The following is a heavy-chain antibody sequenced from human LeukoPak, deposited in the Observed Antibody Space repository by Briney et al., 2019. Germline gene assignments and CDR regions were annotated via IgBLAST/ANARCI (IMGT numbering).Heavy chain of an antibody. J-gene: IGHJ4*02. V-gene: IGHV3-7*01. D-gene: IGHD6-19*01. CDR1: GFTFSSYW. CDR2: IKQDGSEK. CDR3: AKDRISSGWYTYYFDY. Sequence: GGSLRLSCAASGFTFSSYWMSWVRQAPGKGLEWVANIKQDGSEKYYVDSVKGRFTISRDNAKNSLYLQMNSLRAEDTAVYYCAKDRISSGWYTYYFDYWGQGTLVTVSS.